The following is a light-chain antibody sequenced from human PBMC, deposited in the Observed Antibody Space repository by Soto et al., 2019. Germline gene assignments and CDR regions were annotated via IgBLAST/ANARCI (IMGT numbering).Light chain of an antibody. Sequence: EIVLTQSPGTLSLSPGERATLYCRASQSVGSNYLAWYQQKPGQAPRVLIYGASSRATGIPDRFSGSGSGADFTLTISRLEPEDFATYYCQQYNSYNTFGQGTKLEIK. J-gene: IGKJ2*01. CDR2: GAS. V-gene: IGKV3-20*01. CDR1: QSVGSNY. CDR3: QQYNSYNT.